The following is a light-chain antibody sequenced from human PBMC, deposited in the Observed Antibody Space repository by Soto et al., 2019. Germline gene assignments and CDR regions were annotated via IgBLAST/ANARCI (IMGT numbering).Light chain of an antibody. J-gene: IGKJ2*01. CDR3: QQRSNWPRT. Sequence: EIVLTQSPATLSLSPGERATLSCSASQSVSSSLAWYQQKPGQAPRLLIYDASNRATDIPARFSGSGSGTDFTLTINSLEPEDFAVYYCQQRSNWPRTFVQGTKLEIK. V-gene: IGKV3-11*01. CDR2: DAS. CDR1: QSVSSS.